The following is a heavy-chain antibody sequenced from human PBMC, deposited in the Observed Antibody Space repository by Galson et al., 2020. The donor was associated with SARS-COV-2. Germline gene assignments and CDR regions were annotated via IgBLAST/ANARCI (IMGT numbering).Heavy chain of an antibody. CDR1: GFTFSSYE. D-gene: IGHD2-2*01. CDR2: ISSSGSTI. CDR3: ACSGDQLLFPY. V-gene: IGHV3-48*03. Sequence: GGSLRLSCAASGFTFSSYEMNWVRQAPGKGLEWVSYISSSGSTIYYADSVKGRFTISRDNAKNSLYLQMNSLRAEDTAVYYCACSGDQLLFPYWGQGTLVTVSS. J-gene: IGHJ4*02.